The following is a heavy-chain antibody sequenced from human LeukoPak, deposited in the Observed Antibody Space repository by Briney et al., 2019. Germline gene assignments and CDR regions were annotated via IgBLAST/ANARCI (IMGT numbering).Heavy chain of an antibody. D-gene: IGHD5-24*01. CDR1: GYTFTSND. CDR2: MNPKSGNA. Sequence: ASVKVSCKTSGYTFTSNDIYWVRQATGQGLELMGWMNPKSGNAGYAQKFQGRVTITRNTSISTAYMELTSLRSDDTAVYYCATEGDLREGFWDYWGQGTQVIVSS. CDR3: ATEGDLREGFWDY. J-gene: IGHJ4*02. V-gene: IGHV1-8*01.